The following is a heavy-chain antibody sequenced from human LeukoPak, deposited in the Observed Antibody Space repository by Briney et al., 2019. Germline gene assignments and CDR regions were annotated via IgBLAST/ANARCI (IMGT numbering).Heavy chain of an antibody. CDR1: GFTFSSYA. Sequence: GGSLRLSCAASGFTFSSYAMSWVRQAPGKGLEWVSAISGSGGSTHYADSVKGRFTISRDNSKNTLYLQMNSLRAEDTAVYYCAREWGSRGGRPDAFDIWGQGTMVTVSS. CDR2: ISGSGGST. V-gene: IGHV3-23*01. CDR3: AREWGSRGGRPDAFDI. J-gene: IGHJ3*02. D-gene: IGHD3-3*01.